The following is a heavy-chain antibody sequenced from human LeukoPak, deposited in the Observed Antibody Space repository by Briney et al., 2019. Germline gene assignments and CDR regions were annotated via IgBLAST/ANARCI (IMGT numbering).Heavy chain of an antibody. V-gene: IGHV4-39*07. CDR1: GGSISSSSYY. CDR2: IYYSGST. CDR3: ARDHRYQYNWFDP. J-gene: IGHJ5*02. Sequence: SETLSLTCTVSGGSISSSSYYWGWIRQPPGKGLEWIGSIYYSGSTYYNPSLKSRVTISVDTSKNQFSLKLSSVTAADTAVYYCARDHRYQYNWFDPWGQGTLVTVSS. D-gene: IGHD2-2*01.